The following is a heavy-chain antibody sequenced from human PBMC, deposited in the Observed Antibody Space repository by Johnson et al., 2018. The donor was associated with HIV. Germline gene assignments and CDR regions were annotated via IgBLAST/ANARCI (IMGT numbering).Heavy chain of an antibody. Sequence: QVQLVESGGGVVQPGRSLRLSCAASGFTFSSYAMHWVRQAPGKGLEWVAVISYDGSNKYYADSVKGRFTISRDNSKNTLYLQMNSLKTEDTAVYYCTTDHKVGARDAFDIWGQGTMVTVSS. CDR2: ISYDGSNK. D-gene: IGHD1-26*01. J-gene: IGHJ3*02. V-gene: IGHV3-30*04. CDR1: GFTFSSYA. CDR3: TTDHKVGARDAFDI.